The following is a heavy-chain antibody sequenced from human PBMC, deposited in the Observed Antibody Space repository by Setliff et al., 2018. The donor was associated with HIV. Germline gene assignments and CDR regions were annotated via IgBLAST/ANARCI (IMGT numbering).Heavy chain of an antibody. CDR3: ARDQTPLDAFDI. J-gene: IGHJ3*02. CDR2: INPNSGGT. CDR1: GYTFSDYY. V-gene: IGHV1-2*02. D-gene: IGHD2-15*01. Sequence: ASVKVSCKASGYTFSDYYMHWVRQAPGQGLEWMGWINPNSGGTNYAQKFQGRVTMTRDTSISTAYMELRRLRSDDTAMYYCARDQTPLDAFDIWGQGTMVTVSS.